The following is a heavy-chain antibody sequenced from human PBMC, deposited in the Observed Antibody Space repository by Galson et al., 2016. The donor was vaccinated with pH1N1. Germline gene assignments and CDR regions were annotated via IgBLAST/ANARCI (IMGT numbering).Heavy chain of an antibody. Sequence: SVKVSCKASGYTLSSLYIHWVRQAPGHGIEWMGAISPSGVDANYAQKFQGRVTMTRDTSTSTVYMELNSLRSDDTALYYCATIAYWGQGTLVTVSS. CDR2: ISPSGVDA. V-gene: IGHV1-46*01. J-gene: IGHJ4*02. CDR3: ATIAY. CDR1: GYTLSSLY.